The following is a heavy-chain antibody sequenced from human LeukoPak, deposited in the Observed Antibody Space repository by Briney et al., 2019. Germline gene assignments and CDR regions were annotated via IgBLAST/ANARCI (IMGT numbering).Heavy chain of an antibody. CDR2: VYFSGST. D-gene: IGHD3-22*01. V-gene: IGHV4-59*02. J-gene: IGHJ1*01. CDR1: GGSVSSAY. Sequence: SETLSLTCAGSGGSVSSAYWSWIRQPPGKGLERIGYVYFSGSTNYNPSLTSRVTISADTSKNHFSLKLTSVTAADTAVYYCAYSIGYYDEWFQNWGQGTLVTVSS. CDR3: AYSIGYYDEWFQN.